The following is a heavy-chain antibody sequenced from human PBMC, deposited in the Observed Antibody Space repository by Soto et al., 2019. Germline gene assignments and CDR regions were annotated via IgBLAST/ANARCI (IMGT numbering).Heavy chain of an antibody. CDR1: GFTVSSNY. V-gene: IGHV3-53*01. CDR3: ARDSVAVAGTGVYYYYYGMDV. CDR2: IYSGGST. Sequence: GGSLRLSCAASGFTVSSNYMSWVRQAPGKGLEWVSVIYSGGSTYYADSVKGRFTISRDNSKNTLYLQMNSLRAEDTAVYYCARDSVAVAGTGVYYYYYGMDVWGQGTTVTVSS. J-gene: IGHJ6*02. D-gene: IGHD6-19*01.